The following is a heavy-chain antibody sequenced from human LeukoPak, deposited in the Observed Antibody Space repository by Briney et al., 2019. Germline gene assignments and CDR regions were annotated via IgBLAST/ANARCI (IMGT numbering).Heavy chain of an antibody. V-gene: IGHV4-34*01. J-gene: IGHJ4*02. Sequence: SETLSLTCAVYGGSFSGYYWSWIRQPPGKGLEWIGEINHSGGTNYNPSLKSRVTISVDTSKNQFSLKLSSVTAADTAVYYCAREQIGYCSGGSCYSGPNYFDYWGQGTLVTVSS. CDR3: AREQIGYCSGGSCYSGPNYFDY. D-gene: IGHD2-15*01. CDR2: INHSGGT. CDR1: GGSFSGYY.